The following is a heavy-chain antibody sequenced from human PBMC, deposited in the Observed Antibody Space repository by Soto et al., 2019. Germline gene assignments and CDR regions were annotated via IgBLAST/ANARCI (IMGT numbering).Heavy chain of an antibody. J-gene: IGHJ4*02. V-gene: IGHV4-31*01. D-gene: IGHD3-22*01. CDR2: IYYSGSN. Sequence: QVQLQESGPGLVKPSQTLSLTCTVSGGSISSGGYYWSWIRQHPGKGLEWIGYIYYSGSNYYNPSLKSLVTISVDTSKNQFSLKLSSVTAADTAVYYCARGRDYYDSSGYLFDYWGQGTLVTVSS. CDR1: GGSISSGGYY. CDR3: ARGRDYYDSSGYLFDY.